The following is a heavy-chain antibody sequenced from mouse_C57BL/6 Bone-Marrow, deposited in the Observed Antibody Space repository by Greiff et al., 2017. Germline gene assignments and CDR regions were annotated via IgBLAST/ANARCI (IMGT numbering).Heavy chain of an antibody. V-gene: IGHV1-9*01. CDR2: FLPGSGST. CDR3: ARLPLLLRCYYAMDY. CDR1: AYPFPGSW. Sequence: QVQLQQSGAELMNPGASVKLSCKATAYPFPGSWIEWVKQRPGLGLEWFGEFLPGSGSTNYNEKFKGKATFTADTSSNTAYMQLSSLTTEDSAIYYCARLPLLLRCYYAMDYWGQGTSVTVAS. D-gene: IGHD1-1*01. J-gene: IGHJ4*01.